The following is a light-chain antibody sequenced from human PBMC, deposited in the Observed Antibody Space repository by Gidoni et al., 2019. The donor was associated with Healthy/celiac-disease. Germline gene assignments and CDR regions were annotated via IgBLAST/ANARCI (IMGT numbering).Light chain of an antibody. J-gene: IGKJ1*01. CDR3: QKYNNWPPWT. CDR1: QSVSSN. CDR2: GAS. Sequence: EIVMTQSPATLSVSPGDRATLSCRASQSVSSNLAWSQQKPGQAPRLLIYGASTRATGIPARFSGSGSGTEFTLTISSLQSEDFAGDYCQKYNNWPPWTFGQGTKVEIK. V-gene: IGKV3-15*01.